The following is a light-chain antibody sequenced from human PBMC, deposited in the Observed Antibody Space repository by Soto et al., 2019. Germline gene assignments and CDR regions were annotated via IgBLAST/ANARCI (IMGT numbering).Light chain of an antibody. J-gene: IGKJ4*02. CDR1: QTVSGNY. CDR2: GAS. CDR3: QRFSSFPYT. Sequence: TVSAQSPGTLSLSPGKSATLSCRASQTVSGNYVGWDGRKPDETPVLLMFGASSKATDNPDKLRGSGSGTDYTLTITRLEPEDLAVYCCQRFSSFPYTCRGGTKVDIK. V-gene: IGKV3-20*01.